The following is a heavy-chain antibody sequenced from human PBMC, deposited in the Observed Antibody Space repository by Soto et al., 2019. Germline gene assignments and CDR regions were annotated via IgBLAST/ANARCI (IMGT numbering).Heavy chain of an antibody. CDR1: GFTFSSYA. CDR3: AKDRGDYYDSSGFFAY. V-gene: IGHV3-64*04. J-gene: IGHJ4*02. D-gene: IGHD3-22*01. CDR2: ISSNGSSK. Sequence: GGSLRLSCSASGFTFSSYAMHWVRQAPGKGLEYVSAISSNGSSKYYADSVKGRFTISRDNSKNTLYLQMNSLRAEDTAVYYCAKDRGDYYDSSGFFAYWGQGTLVTVSS.